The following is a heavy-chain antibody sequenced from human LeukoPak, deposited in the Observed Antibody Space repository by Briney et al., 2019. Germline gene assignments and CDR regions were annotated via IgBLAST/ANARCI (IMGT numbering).Heavy chain of an antibody. CDR1: GGSFSGYY. Sequence: PSETLSLTCAVYGGSFSGYYWSWIRQPPGKGLEWIGEINHSGSTNYNPSLKSRVTISVDTSKNQFSLKLSSVTAADTAVYYCARGTPDYYGSGSYLDYYYYGMDVWGQGTSVTVSS. J-gene: IGHJ6*02. CDR2: INHSGST. D-gene: IGHD3-10*01. CDR3: ARGTPDYYGSGSYLDYYYYGMDV. V-gene: IGHV4-34*01.